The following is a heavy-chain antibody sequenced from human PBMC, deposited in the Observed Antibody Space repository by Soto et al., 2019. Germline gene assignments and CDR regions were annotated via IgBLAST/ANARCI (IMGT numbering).Heavy chain of an antibody. CDR1: GSTFSSYA. J-gene: IGHJ4*02. V-gene: IGHV1-69*01. CDR2: IIPIFGTA. Sequence: QVQLVQSGAEVKKPGSSVKVSCKASGSTFSSYAISWVRQAPGQGLEWMGGIIPIFGTANYAQKFQGRVTITADESTSTAYMELSSLRSEDTAVYYCAKNHDYSNYSPFDYWGQGTLVTVSS. CDR3: AKNHDYSNYSPFDY. D-gene: IGHD4-4*01.